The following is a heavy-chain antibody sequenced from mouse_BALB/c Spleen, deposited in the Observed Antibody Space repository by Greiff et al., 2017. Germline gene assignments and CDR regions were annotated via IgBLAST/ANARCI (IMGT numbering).Heavy chain of an antibody. J-gene: IGHJ2*01. Sequence: EVKVVESGGGLVKPGGSLKLSCAASGFTFSSYAMSWVRQTPEKRLEWVASISSGGSTYYPDSVKGRFTISRDNARNILYLQMSSLRSEDTAMYYCARGGGLPFYFDYWGQGTTLTVSS. CDR2: ISSGGST. D-gene: IGHD3-1*01. V-gene: IGHV5-6-5*01. CDR3: ARGGGLPFYFDY. CDR1: GFTFSSYA.